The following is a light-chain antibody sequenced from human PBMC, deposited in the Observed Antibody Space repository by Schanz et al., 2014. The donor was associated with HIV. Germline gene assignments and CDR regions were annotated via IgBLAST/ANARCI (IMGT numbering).Light chain of an antibody. V-gene: IGLV2-14*03. CDR3: SSYAGTAWV. CDR2: DVS. Sequence: QSALTQPASVSGSPGQSISISCTGTSGDVGSYNYVSWYQQHPGKAPKLMIYDVSNRPSGVSSRFSGSKSGDTASLTISGLQAEDEADYYCSSYAGTAWVFGGGTKLTVL. J-gene: IGLJ3*02. CDR1: SGDVGSYNY.